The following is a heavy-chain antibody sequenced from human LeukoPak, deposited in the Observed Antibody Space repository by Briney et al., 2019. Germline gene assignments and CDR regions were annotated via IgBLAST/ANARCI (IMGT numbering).Heavy chain of an antibody. CDR2: IYYSGSS. CDR3: ARVGWLQLSYYFDY. Sequence: SETLSLTCTVSGGSISSYYWSWIRQPPGKGLEWIGYIYYSGSSNYNSSLKSRVTISVDTSKNQFSLKLSSVTAADTAVYYCARVGWLQLSYYFDYWGQGTLVTVSS. J-gene: IGHJ4*02. CDR1: GGSISSYY. V-gene: IGHV4-59*01. D-gene: IGHD5-24*01.